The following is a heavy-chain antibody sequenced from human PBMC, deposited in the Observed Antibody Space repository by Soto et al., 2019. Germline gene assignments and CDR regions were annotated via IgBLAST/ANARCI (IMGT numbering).Heavy chain of an antibody. CDR1: GFTFSSYG. D-gene: IGHD3-10*01. CDR3: AKGRRFGELLDAFDI. Sequence: GGSLRLSCAASGFTFSSYGMHWVRQAPGKGLEWVAVISYDGSNKYHADSVKGRFTISRDNSKNTLYLQMNSLRAEDTAVYYCAKGRRFGELLDAFDIWGQGTMVTVSS. V-gene: IGHV3-30*18. CDR2: ISYDGSNK. J-gene: IGHJ3*02.